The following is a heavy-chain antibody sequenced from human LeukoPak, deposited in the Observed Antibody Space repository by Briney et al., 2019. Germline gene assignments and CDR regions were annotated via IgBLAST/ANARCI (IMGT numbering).Heavy chain of an antibody. CDR2: IYYSGST. CDR1: GGSISSSSYY. D-gene: IGHD6-13*01. Sequence: SETLSLTCTVSGGSISSSSYYWGWIRQPPGKGLEWIGSIYYSGSTYYNPSLKSRVTISVDTSKNQFSLKLSSVTAADTAVYYCARADIAAAVTYYFDYWGQGTLVTVSS. CDR3: ARADIAAAVTYYFDY. J-gene: IGHJ4*02. V-gene: IGHV4-39*07.